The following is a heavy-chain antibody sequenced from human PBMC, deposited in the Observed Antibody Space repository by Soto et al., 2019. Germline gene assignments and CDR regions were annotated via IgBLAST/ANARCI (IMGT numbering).Heavy chain of an antibody. Sequence: GASLKGSRQASGYTLTRYDINWVGQATGQGLEWMGWMNPNSGNTGYAQKFQGRVTMTRNTSISTAYMELSSLRSEDTAVYYCARGKAVAGIDYWGQGTLVTVSS. J-gene: IGHJ4*02. CDR1: GYTLTRYD. V-gene: IGHV1-8*01. CDR2: MNPNSGNT. CDR3: ARGKAVAGIDY. D-gene: IGHD6-19*01.